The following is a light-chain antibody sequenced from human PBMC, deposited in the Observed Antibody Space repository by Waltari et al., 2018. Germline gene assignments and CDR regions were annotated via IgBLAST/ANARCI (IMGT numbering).Light chain of an antibody. CDR3: QQYNSYSRT. CDR2: KAS. V-gene: IGKV1-5*03. CDR1: QSVSIW. J-gene: IGKJ1*01. Sequence: DIQMTQSPSTLSASVGDRVTITCRASQSVSIWLAWYQQKPGKAPNLLNYKASTLESGVPSRFSGSGSGTEFTLTISSLQPDDFATYYCQQYNSYSRTFGQGTKVEI.